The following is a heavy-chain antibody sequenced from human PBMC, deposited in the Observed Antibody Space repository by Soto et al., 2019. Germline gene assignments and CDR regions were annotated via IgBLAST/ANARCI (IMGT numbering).Heavy chain of an antibody. D-gene: IGHD3-22*01. CDR2: INSDGSST. CDR1: GFTFSSYW. V-gene: IGHV3-74*01. J-gene: IGHJ4*02. Sequence: EVQLVESGGGLVQPGGSLRLSCAASGFTFSSYWMHWVRQAPGKGLVWVSRINSDGSSTSYADSVKGRFTISRDNAKNTLYLQMNSLRDEDTAVYYCARAHYYDSSGYYVDYWGQGTLVTVSS. CDR3: ARAHYYDSSGYYVDY.